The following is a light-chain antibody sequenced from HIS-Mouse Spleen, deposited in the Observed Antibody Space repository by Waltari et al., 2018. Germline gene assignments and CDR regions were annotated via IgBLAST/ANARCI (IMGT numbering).Light chain of an antibody. CDR1: SRDVGGYNY. CDR3: SSYAGSNNFDVV. Sequence: QSALTQPPSASGSPGQSVTIPCTGTSRDVGGYNYVSWYQQHPGKAPKPMIYEVSKRPSGVPDRFSGSKSGNTASLTVSGLQAEDEADYYCSSYAGSNNFDVVFGGGTKLTVL. J-gene: IGLJ2*01. V-gene: IGLV2-8*01. CDR2: EVS.